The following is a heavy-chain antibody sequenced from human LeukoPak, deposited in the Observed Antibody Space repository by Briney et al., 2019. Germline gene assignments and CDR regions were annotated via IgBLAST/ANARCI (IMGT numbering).Heavy chain of an antibody. J-gene: IGHJ4*02. CDR3: ATPSWFGELFVLDY. D-gene: IGHD3-10*01. CDR1: GYTFTGYY. V-gene: IGHV1-2*02. CDR2: INPNSGGT. Sequence: ASVKVSCKASGYTFTGYYMHWVRQAPGQGLEWMGWINPNSGGTNYAPKFQGRVTMTRDTSISTAYMELSRLRSDDTAAYYCATPSWFGELFVLDYWGQGTLVTVSS.